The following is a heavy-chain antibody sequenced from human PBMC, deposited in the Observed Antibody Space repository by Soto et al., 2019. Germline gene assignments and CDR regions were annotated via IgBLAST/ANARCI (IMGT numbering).Heavy chain of an antibody. CDR3: ARDPILDY. Sequence: SVKVSCKASGFNFSFHWMHWVRQAPGQGLEWMGGIIPIFGTANYAQKFQGRVTITADESTSTAYMELSSLRSEDTAVYYCARDPILDYWGQGTLVTVSS. CDR1: GFNFSFHW. CDR2: IIPIFGTA. J-gene: IGHJ4*02. V-gene: IGHV1-69*13.